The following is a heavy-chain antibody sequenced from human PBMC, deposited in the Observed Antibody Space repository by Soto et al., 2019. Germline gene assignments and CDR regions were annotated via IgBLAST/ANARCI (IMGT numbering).Heavy chain of an antibody. J-gene: IGHJ4*02. CDR2: VRGSGQNP. D-gene: IGHD1-7*01. V-gene: IGHV3-23*01. CDR3: AKMMGGTHSFDY. CDR1: GFAFSGSA. Sequence: EVQLLESGGDLVQPGGSLRLSCAASGFAFSGSAMGWVRQAPGKGLEWVSTVRGSGQNPFYADSVKGRFTISRDNSKNTLFLQMNGLRVEDTAIYYCAKMMGGTHSFDYWGQGILVTVSS.